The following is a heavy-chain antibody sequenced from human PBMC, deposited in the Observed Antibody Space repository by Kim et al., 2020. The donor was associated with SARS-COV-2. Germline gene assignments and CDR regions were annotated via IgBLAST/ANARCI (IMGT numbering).Heavy chain of an antibody. CDR1: GFSFTSYW. V-gene: IGHV3-7*03. CDR3: ARVAGVGEVPAAVAEH. D-gene: IGHD2-2*01. CDR2: IHQDGSEK. J-gene: IGHJ1*01. Sequence: GGSLRLSCGASGFSFTSYWMGWVRQAPGKGLEWVANIHQDGSEKFYVDSVKGRFAISRDNAKNSLFLQMESLRAEDTALYYCARVAGVGEVPAAVAEHWGQGTLVTVSS.